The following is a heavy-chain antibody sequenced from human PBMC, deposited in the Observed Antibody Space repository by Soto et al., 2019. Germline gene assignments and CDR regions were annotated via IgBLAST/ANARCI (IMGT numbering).Heavy chain of an antibody. D-gene: IGHD2-21*01. CDR3: AGEVASGY. Sequence: QVQLVESGGGVVQPGRSLRLSCAASGFTFSSYGMHWVRQAPGKGLEWVAVISYDGSNKYYADSVKGRFTISRDNSKNTLYLQMNSLRAEDTAVYYCAGEVASGYWGQGTRVTVSS. V-gene: IGHV3-30*03. J-gene: IGHJ4*02. CDR2: ISYDGSNK. CDR1: GFTFSSYG.